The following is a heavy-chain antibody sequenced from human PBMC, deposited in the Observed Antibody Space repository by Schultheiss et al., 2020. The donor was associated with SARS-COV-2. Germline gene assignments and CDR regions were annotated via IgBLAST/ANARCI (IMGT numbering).Heavy chain of an antibody. Sequence: GESLKISCAASGFTFSSYAMHWVRQAPGKGLEWVSAISGSGGSTYYADSVKGRFTISRDNAKNSLYLQMNSLRAEDTAVYYCAVKWETGYWGQGTLVTVSS. CDR3: AVKWETGY. CDR1: GFTFSSYA. CDR2: ISGSGGST. V-gene: IGHV3-21*01. D-gene: IGHD1-26*01. J-gene: IGHJ4*02.